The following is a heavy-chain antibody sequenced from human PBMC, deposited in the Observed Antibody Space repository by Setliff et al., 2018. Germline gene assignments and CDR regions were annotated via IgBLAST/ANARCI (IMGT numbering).Heavy chain of an antibody. J-gene: IGHJ6*03. CDR3: ARHKSNGSGSYPSLYMDV. D-gene: IGHD3-10*01. Sequence: LSLTCTVSGGSISSGSYYWNWIRQPAGKALEWIGHIFTRGSTNYNPSLKSRVTISLDTSKNQFSLKLSSVTAADTAVYYCARHKSNGSGSYPSLYMDVWGKGIMVTVSS. CDR2: IFTRGST. V-gene: IGHV4-61*09. CDR1: GGSISSGSYY.